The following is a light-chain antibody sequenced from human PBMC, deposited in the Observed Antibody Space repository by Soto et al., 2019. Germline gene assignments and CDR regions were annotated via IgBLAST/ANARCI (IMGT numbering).Light chain of an antibody. V-gene: IGKV4-1*01. J-gene: IGKJ2*01. CDR2: WAS. Sequence: DIVMTQSPDSLAVSLGERATINCKSSQSILYSSNNKNYLTWYQQKPGQPPKLLIYWASTRESGGPDRFSGSGSGTDFTLTISSLQAEDVAVYYCHQYYSSPYTFGQGTKLEIK. CDR1: QSILYSSNNKNY. CDR3: HQYYSSPYT.